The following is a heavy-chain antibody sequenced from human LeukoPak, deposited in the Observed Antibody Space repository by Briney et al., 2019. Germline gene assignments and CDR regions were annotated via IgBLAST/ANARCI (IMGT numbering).Heavy chain of an antibody. V-gene: IGHV3-7*03. CDR3: ARDVDTNS. CDR2: IKEDGSEK. J-gene: IGHJ4*02. Sequence: GGSLRLSCAASGFTFTSYLMTWVRQAPGKGLEWVANIKEDGSEKFYVGSVRGRFTISRDNARNSVSLQMNSLRDDDTAVYYCARDVDTNSWGQGTPVTVSS. D-gene: IGHD5-18*01. CDR1: GFTFTSYL.